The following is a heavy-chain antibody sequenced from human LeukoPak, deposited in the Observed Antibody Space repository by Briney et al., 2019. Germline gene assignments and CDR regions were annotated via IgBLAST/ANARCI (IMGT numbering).Heavy chain of an antibody. CDR2: IWYDGSNK. J-gene: IGHJ5*02. CDR3: AKDSDLSSSTWFDP. CDR1: GFTFSSYG. Sequence: QPGGSLRLSCAASGFTFSSYGMHWVRQAPGKGLESVAVIWYDGSNKYYADSVKGRFTISRDNSKNTLYLQMNSLRAEDTAVYYCAKDSDLSSSTWFDPWGQGTLVTVSS. D-gene: IGHD6-6*01. V-gene: IGHV3-33*06.